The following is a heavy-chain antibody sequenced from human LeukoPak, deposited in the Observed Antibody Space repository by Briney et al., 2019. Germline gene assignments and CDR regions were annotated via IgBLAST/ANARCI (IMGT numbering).Heavy chain of an antibody. CDR2: LHADGIER. CDR1: GFTLSGYW. CDR3: ARGGYSFDY. J-gene: IGHJ4*02. D-gene: IGHD5-12*01. V-gene: IGHV3-7*01. Sequence: GSLRLSCAASGFTLSGYWMSWVRQAPGKGLEWVARLHADGIERYYVDPVKGRFTISRDNAKNSLHLQMYSLSLDDTAVYYCARGGYSFDYLGQGTLVTVSS.